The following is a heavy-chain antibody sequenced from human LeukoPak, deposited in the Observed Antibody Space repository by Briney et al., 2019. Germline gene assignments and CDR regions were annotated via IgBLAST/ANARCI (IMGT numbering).Heavy chain of an antibody. CDR1: GGSISSYY. CDR3: ARADGRYNWFDP. V-gene: IGHV4-59*01. CDR2: ITDSGST. J-gene: IGHJ5*02. Sequence: SETLSLTCTVSGGSISSYYWNWIRLPPGKGLEWIGYITDSGSTNYNLALNSRVTISVDTSKNQFSLWLTSVTAADTAVYYCARADGRYNWFDPWGQGTLVTVSP. D-gene: IGHD1-14*01.